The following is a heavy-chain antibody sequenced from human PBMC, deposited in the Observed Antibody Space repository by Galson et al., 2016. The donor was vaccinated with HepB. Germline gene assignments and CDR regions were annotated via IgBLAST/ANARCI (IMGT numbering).Heavy chain of an antibody. Sequence: SETLSLTCTVSVGATSSRSYHWGWIRQPPGKGLEWIGNIYYSGTTYANPSLKSRVTISVDKSKNQFSLKPSSVTAADTAVYYCAGGVYNYGVLLPFEFWGQGTLVTVSS. V-gene: IGHV4-39*01. D-gene: IGHD5-18*01. J-gene: IGHJ4*02. CDR1: VGATSSRSYH. CDR3: AGGVYNYGVLLPFEF. CDR2: IYYSGTT.